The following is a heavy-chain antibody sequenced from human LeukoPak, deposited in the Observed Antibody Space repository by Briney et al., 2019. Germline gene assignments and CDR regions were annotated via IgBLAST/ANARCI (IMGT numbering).Heavy chain of an antibody. CDR2: IIPILGIA. CDR3: ARDEPPRYYDISTGYYTSYYYYGMDV. J-gene: IGHJ6*02. CDR1: GGTFSSYA. D-gene: IGHD3-9*01. V-gene: IGHV1-69*04. Sequence: SVKVSCKASGGTFSSYAISWVRQAPGQGLEWMGRIIPILGIANYAQKFQGRVTITADKSTSTAYMELSSLRSEDTAVYYCARDEPPRYYDISTGYYTSYYYYGMDVWGQGTTVTVSS.